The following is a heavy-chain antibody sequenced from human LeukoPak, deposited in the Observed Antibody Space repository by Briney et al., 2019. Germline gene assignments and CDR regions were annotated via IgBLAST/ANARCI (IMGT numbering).Heavy chain of an antibody. V-gene: IGHV3-30*18. Sequence: PGRSLRLSCVASGFTFSSFAMHWVRQAPGKGLECVAVISFDGSHIYYADSVKGRFTISRDSSKNTLYLQMNSLRAEDTAIYYCAKGQLVDYGMDVWGQGTTVTVSS. J-gene: IGHJ6*02. D-gene: IGHD6-6*01. CDR1: GFTFSSFA. CDR3: AKGQLVDYGMDV. CDR2: ISFDGSHI.